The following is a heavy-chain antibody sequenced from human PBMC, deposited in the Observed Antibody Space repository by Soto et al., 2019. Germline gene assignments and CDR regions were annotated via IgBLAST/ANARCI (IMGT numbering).Heavy chain of an antibody. D-gene: IGHD3-9*01. Sequence: QVQLVESGGGVVQPGRSLRLSCAASGFTFSSYGMHWVRQAPGKGLEWVAVISYDGSNKYYADSVKGRFTISRDNSKNTLYLQMNSLRAEDTAVYYCAKVFEWFDPFDYWGQGTLVTVSS. CDR1: GFTFSSYG. J-gene: IGHJ4*02. V-gene: IGHV3-30*18. CDR3: AKVFEWFDPFDY. CDR2: ISYDGSNK.